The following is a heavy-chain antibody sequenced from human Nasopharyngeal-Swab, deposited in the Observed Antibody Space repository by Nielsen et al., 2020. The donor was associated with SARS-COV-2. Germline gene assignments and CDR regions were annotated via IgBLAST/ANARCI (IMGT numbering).Heavy chain of an antibody. CDR3: ARRTRYGITGTRGGFPV. J-gene: IGHJ6*04. CDR2: INHSGST. V-gene: IGHV4-34*01. D-gene: IGHD1-7*01. Sequence: WIRQPPGKGLEWIGGINHSGSTNYNPSLKSRVTISVDTSKNQFSLKLSSVTAADTAVYYCARRTRYGITGTRGGFPVWGKGTTVTVSS.